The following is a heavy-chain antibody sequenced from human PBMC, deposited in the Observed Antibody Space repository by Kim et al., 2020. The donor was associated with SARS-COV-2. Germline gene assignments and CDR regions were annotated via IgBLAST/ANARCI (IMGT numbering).Heavy chain of an antibody. D-gene: IGHD3-10*01. V-gene: IGHV4-39*01. J-gene: IGHJ4*02. Sequence: SETLSLTCTVSGGSISSSSYYWGWIRQPPGKGLEWIGSIYYSGSTYYNPSLKSRVTISVDTSKNQFSLKLSSVTAADTAVYYCARRGMVRWEFDYWGQGT. CDR1: GGSISSSSYY. CDR3: ARRGMVRWEFDY. CDR2: IYYSGST.